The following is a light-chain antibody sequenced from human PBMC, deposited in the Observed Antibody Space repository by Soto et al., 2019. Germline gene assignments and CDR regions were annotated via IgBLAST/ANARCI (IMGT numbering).Light chain of an antibody. V-gene: IGKV1-39*01. J-gene: IGKJ1*01. CDR3: QPSYSTPQT. Sequence: DIQMTQSPSSLSASVGARVTITCRASQSISSYLNWYQQKPWKAPKLLIYAASSLQSGVPSRFSGSGSGTDFTLTISSLQPEDFATYYCQPSYSTPQTFGQGTQGEIK. CDR1: QSISSY. CDR2: AAS.